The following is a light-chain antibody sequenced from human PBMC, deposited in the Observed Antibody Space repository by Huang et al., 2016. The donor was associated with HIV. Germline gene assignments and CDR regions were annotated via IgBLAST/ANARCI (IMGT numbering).Light chain of an antibody. J-gene: IGKJ1*01. CDR2: GAS. Sequence: AIQMTQSPSSLSASVGDRVTITCRASQGITDDLAWYQQKPGKAPQLLISGASTLRSGVPSRFSGSGSCTDFTLTISSLQPEDYATYYCLQDHNYPRTFGQGTKVEI. V-gene: IGKV1-6*01. CDR3: LQDHNYPRT. CDR1: QGITDD.